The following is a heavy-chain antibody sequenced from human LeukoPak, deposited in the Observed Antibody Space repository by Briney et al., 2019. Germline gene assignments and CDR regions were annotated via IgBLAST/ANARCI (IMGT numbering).Heavy chain of an antibody. Sequence: SETLSLTCTVSGGSISHYYWSWIRQPPGKGLEWIGYIYYSGSTNYNPSLKSRVTISVDTSKNQFSLKLSSVTAADTAVYYCAGGYYDSSGYLISYNWFDPWGQGTLVTVSS. J-gene: IGHJ5*02. CDR1: GGSISHYY. CDR3: AGGYYDSSGYLISYNWFDP. V-gene: IGHV4-59*01. D-gene: IGHD3-22*01. CDR2: IYYSGST.